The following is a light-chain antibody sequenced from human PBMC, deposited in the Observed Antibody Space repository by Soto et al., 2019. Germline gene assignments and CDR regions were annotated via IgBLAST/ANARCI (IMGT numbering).Light chain of an antibody. Sequence: QSVLTQPPSLSGAPGHRVTFSCTGSSSNIGANYDVHWYQQRPGSAPKLLIFANAHRPSGVPDRFSASKSDTSASLTITGLQADDEAVYYCQSYDYSLSGVIFGGGTKVTVL. V-gene: IGLV1-40*01. J-gene: IGLJ2*01. CDR3: QSYDYSLSGVI. CDR1: SSNIGANYD. CDR2: ANA.